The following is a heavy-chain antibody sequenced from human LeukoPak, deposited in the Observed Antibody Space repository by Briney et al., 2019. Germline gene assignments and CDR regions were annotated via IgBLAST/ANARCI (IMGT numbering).Heavy chain of an antibody. V-gene: IGHV4-59*01. CDR1: DGSISSYY. J-gene: IGHJ4*02. D-gene: IGHD6-19*01. Sequence: SETLSLTCTVSDGSISSYYWSWLRQPPGKGLEWIGYIYNTGSTTYNPSLKSRVTISVDRSRNLFSLNLGSVTAADTAVYYCARAVSGYYFDYWGQGTLVAVSS. CDR3: ARAVSGYYFDY. CDR2: IYNTGST.